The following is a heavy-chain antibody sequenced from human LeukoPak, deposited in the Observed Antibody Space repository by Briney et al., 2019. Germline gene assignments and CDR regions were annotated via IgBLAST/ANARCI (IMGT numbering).Heavy chain of an antibody. CDR2: IKQYGGDK. V-gene: IGHV3-7*01. CDR1: GFTFDKHW. D-gene: IGHD3-10*02. Sequence: PGGSLRLSCRASGFTFDKHWMSWVRQAPGKGLEWVATIKQYGGDKYYVDSVKGRFTISRDNAKNSLYLQMNSLRAEDTAVYYCAELGITMIGGVWGKGTTVTISS. CDR3: AELGITMIGGV. J-gene: IGHJ6*04.